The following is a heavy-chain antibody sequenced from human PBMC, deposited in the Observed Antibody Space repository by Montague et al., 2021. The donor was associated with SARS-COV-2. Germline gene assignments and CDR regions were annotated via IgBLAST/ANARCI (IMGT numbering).Heavy chain of an antibody. CDR2: IDASGTT. CDR1: GGSIRSDGFY. Sequence: TLSLTCTVSGGSIRSDGFYWNWIRQPAGKGLKWIGRIDASGTTNYKPSLKSRVIVSLARSTNKFSLKLSSVLAADTVEYYCARTAFRYFDRPGMDVWGQGTTVTVSS. J-gene: IGHJ6*02. D-gene: IGHD3-9*01. CDR3: ARTAFRYFDRPGMDV. V-gene: IGHV4-61*02.